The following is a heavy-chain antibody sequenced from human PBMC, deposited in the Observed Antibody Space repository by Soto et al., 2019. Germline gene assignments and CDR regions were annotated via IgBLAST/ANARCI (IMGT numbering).Heavy chain of an antibody. CDR1: GFTLEVHG. CDR3: ARRSGDQQVCDF. CDR2: ISWDGGTT. V-gene: IGHV3-20*01. D-gene: IGHD3-10*01. Sequence: GGSLRLSCAASGFTLEVHGMSWVRQAPGKGLEWLSDISWDGGTTVYADSVKGRFTVSRNNAKSSLYLQMNSLKPGDTAFYHCARRSGDQQVCDFWGQGTLVTVSS. J-gene: IGHJ4*02.